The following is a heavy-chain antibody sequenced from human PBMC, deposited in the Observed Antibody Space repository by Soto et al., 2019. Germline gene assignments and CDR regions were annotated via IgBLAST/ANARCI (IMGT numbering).Heavy chain of an antibody. CDR2: IYPGDSDT. CDR3: ARLSGQQLAGDY. V-gene: IGHV5-51*01. Sequence: LGESLKISCKGSGYSFTSHWIGWVRQMPGKGLEWMGIIYPGDSDTRYSPSFQGQVTISVDKSISAAYLQWSSLKASDTAIYYCARLSGQQLAGDYWGQGTLVTVSS. J-gene: IGHJ4*02. D-gene: IGHD6-13*01. CDR1: GYSFTSHW.